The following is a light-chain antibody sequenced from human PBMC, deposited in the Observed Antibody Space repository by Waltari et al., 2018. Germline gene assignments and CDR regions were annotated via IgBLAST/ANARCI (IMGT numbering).Light chain of an antibody. Sequence: QSALTQPPSVSGSPGQSVTISCTGTSSYIGPYNRVPWYHQPPGTAPKLIIYEVSNRPSGVPDRFSGSKSCNTASLTISGLQAEDEADYYCTSYTSSITLLFGGGTKLTVL. J-gene: IGLJ2*01. CDR3: TSYTSSITLL. CDR2: EVS. V-gene: IGLV2-18*02. CDR1: SSYIGPYNR.